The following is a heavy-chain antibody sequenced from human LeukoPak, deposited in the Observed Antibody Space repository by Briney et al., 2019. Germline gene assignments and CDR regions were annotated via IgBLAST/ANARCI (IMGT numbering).Heavy chain of an antibody. V-gene: IGHV5-51*01. D-gene: IGHD7-27*01. Sequence: GESLKISCKGSGYSFNNYWIGWVRQIPGKGLEWMGIIYPGDSDTRYSPAFQGQVTFSADWSLNTAYLHWSSLKASDTAMYYCAIHLTGDFFDYWGQGTLVSVSS. J-gene: IGHJ4*02. CDR1: GYSFNNYW. CDR2: IYPGDSDT. CDR3: AIHLTGDFFDY.